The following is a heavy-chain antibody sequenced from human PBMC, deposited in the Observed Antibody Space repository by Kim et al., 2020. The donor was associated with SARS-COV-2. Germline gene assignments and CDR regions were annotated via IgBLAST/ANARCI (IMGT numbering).Heavy chain of an antibody. V-gene: IGHV4-34*01. CDR3: ARGLKAGGFFRYFDL. D-gene: IGHD6-13*01. J-gene: IGHJ2*01. CDR1: VGSFSGYY. CDR2: IDHVGST. Sequence: SETLSLTCAVYVGSFSGYYWSWIRQPPGKGLEYIGEIDHVGSTNFNPSLESRVTISVDTSKNQFSLRLIYVTAADTAVYYCARGLKAGGFFRYFDLWGRG.